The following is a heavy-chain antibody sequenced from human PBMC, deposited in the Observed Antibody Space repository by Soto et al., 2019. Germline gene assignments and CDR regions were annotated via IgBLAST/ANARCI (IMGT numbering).Heavy chain of an antibody. V-gene: IGHV3-9*01. CDR1: GFTFDDYA. Sequence: EVQLVESGGGLVQPGRSLRLSCAASGFTFDDYAMHWVRQAPGKGLEWVSGISWNSGSIGYADSVKGRFTISRDNAKNSLYLQMNSLRAEDTALYYCAKDWRGYRGWFDYWGQGTLVTVSS. CDR2: ISWNSGSI. CDR3: AKDWRGYRGWFDY. J-gene: IGHJ4*02. D-gene: IGHD5-12*01.